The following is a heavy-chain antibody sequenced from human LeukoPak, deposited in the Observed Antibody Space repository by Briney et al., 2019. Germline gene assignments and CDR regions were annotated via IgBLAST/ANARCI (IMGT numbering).Heavy chain of an antibody. CDR1: GGSISSYY. CDR3: ARRMAARHQSRYYYYGMDV. Sequence: SETLSLTCTVSGGSISSYYWSWIRQPPGKGLEWIGYICYSGSTNYNPSVKSRVTISVDTAKNQFSLKLSSVTAADTAVYYCARRMAARHQSRYYYYGMDVWGQGTTVTVSS. CDR2: ICYSGST. J-gene: IGHJ6*02. V-gene: IGHV4-59*08. D-gene: IGHD6-6*01.